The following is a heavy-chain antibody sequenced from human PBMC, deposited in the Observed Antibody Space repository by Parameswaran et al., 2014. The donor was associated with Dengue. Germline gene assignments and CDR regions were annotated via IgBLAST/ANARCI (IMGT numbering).Heavy chain of an antibody. D-gene: IGHD6-19*01. J-gene: IGHJ2*01. CDR3: ARAFARQWLVFRGKNWYFDL. CDR2: MNPNSGNT. Sequence: WVRQAPGQGLEWMGWMNPNSGNTGYAQKFQGRVTMTRNTSISTAYMELSSLRSEDTAVYYCARAFARQWLVFRGKNWYFDLWGRGTLDTVSS. V-gene: IGHV1-8*01.